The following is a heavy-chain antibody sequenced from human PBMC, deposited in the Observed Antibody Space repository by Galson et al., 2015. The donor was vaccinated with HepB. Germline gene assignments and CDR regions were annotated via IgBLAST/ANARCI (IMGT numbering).Heavy chain of an antibody. CDR2: ISFDGGKT. CDR3: AKEVVSSTQPLPYFDY. V-gene: IGHV3-30*18. Sequence: SLRLSCAASGFTFSNYGMHWFRQAPGKGLEWLSVISFDGGKTYVADSVRGRFIISRDNSKNFLYLQMNSLRAEDTAVYYCAKEVVSSTQPLPYFDYWGQGTLVSVSS. J-gene: IGHJ4*02. CDR1: GFTFSNYG. D-gene: IGHD2-21*01.